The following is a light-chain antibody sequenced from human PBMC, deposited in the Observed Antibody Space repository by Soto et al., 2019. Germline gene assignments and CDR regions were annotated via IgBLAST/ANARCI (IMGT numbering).Light chain of an antibody. J-gene: IGKJ1*01. CDR2: DAS. CDR3: QQYNSYST. CDR1: QSISSW. V-gene: IGKV1-5*01. Sequence: DIQMTQSPSTLSASVGDRVTITSRASQSISSWLAWYQQKPGKAPKLLIYDASSLESGVPSRFSGSGSATEFPLTISSLQPDDFATYYCQQYNSYSTFGQGTKVEIK.